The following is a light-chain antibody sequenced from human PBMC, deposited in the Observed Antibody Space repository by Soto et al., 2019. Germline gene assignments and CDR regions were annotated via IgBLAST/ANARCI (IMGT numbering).Light chain of an antibody. J-gene: IGLJ3*02. Sequence: QSVLTQSPSVSGAPRQSVNISCSGNNSNIGSNAVHWYQQLPGKAPKLLMYYNDMLPSGVSDRFSGSKSGTSASLAISGLQSEDEGDYYCATWDERLTAWVFGGGTQLAVL. CDR1: NSNIGSNA. CDR2: YND. CDR3: ATWDERLTAWV. V-gene: IGLV1-36*01.